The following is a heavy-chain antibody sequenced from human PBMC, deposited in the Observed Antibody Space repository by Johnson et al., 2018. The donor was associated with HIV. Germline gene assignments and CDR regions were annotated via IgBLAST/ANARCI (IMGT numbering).Heavy chain of an antibody. D-gene: IGHD3/OR15-3a*01. CDR1: GFTFSSYG. V-gene: IGHV3-30*03. Sequence: QVQLVESGGGVVQPGGSLRLSCAASGFTFSSYGMDWVRQVPGKGLEWVAAISYDGSSKYYPDAVKGRFTIPRDNSKNTLYLQMNSRRAEDKAVYYCAGRSLDSDAFAIWGQETMVTVSS. CDR2: ISYDGSSK. CDR3: AGRSLDSDAFAI. J-gene: IGHJ3*02.